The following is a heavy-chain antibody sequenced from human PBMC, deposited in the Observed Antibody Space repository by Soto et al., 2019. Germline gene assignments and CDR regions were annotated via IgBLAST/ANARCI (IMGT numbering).Heavy chain of an antibody. CDR3: ARERGSKDY. V-gene: IGHV3-66*01. J-gene: IGHJ4*02. CDR1: GFAVSSNY. CDR2: IYSGGST. Sequence: GGSLRLSCAASGFAVSSNYMSWVRRAPGKGPEWVSVIYSGGSTYYADSVKGRFTISRDNSKNTVYLQMNSLRAEDTAVYYCARERGSKDYWGQGTLVTVSS. D-gene: IGHD2-15*01.